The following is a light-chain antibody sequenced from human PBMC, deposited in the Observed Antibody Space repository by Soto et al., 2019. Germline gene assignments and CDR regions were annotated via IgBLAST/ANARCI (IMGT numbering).Light chain of an antibody. CDR1: QSLLHSNGHTY. Sequence: DVVMTQSPLSLPVTPGEPASISCRSSQSLLHSNGHTYLDWYLQKPGQSPQLLIYLSFNRAAGVPDRFSGSGTGTDFTLKISRVEAEDVGVYYCMQGLHGPWTFGQGTKVQIK. V-gene: IGKV2-28*01. CDR2: LSF. CDR3: MQGLHGPWT. J-gene: IGKJ1*01.